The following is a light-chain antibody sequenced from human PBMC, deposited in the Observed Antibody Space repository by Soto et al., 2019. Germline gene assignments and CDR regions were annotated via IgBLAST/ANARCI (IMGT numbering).Light chain of an antibody. CDR1: QSVSSSY. CDR2: GAS. J-gene: IGKJ1*01. CDR3: QQYGSSQS. V-gene: IGKV3-20*01. Sequence: EIVLTQSPGTLSLSPGERATLACRASQSVSSSYLAWYQQKPGQAPRLLIYGASSRATGIPDRFSGSGSGTDFTLTISILEPEDFAVYYCQQYGSSQSFGQGTKVAIK.